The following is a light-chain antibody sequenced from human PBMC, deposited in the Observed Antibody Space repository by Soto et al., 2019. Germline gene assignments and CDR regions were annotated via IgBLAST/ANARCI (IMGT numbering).Light chain of an antibody. CDR2: AAT. Sequence: DIQMTQSPPSLSASVGDRVSITCRASQSISSFLNWYQQTPGRAPKLLIYAATTLQRGVPSRFVGSGSGTDFTLTISSXQPEDFATYFCQQSYSAPPAFGQGTKVDIK. CDR3: QQSYSAPPA. CDR1: QSISSF. V-gene: IGKV1-39*01. J-gene: IGKJ1*01.